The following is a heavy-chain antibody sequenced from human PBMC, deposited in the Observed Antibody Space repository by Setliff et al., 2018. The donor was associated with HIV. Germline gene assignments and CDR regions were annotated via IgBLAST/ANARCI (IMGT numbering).Heavy chain of an antibody. V-gene: IGHV1-46*01. CDR1: GYTFTTYY. D-gene: IGHD3-22*01. Sequence: ASVKVSCKASGYTFTTYYVHWVRQAPGQGLEWMGILNPSGDSTAYAQQFQGRGTMTRDTSTSTVYMEMRGLRSDDTAVYYCGRNRGNGWYYYDSWGQGTLVTVSS. CDR2: LNPSGDST. J-gene: IGHJ4*02. CDR3: GRNRGNGWYYYDS.